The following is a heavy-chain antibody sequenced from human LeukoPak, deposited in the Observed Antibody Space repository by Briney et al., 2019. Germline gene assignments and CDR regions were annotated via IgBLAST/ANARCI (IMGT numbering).Heavy chain of an antibody. V-gene: IGHV3-48*03. D-gene: IGHD3-22*01. J-gene: IGHJ6*03. CDR2: IRSSGSTI. CDR1: GFTFSSYE. Sequence: GGSLRLSCAASGFTFSSYEMNWVRQAPGKGLEWVSYIRSSGSTIYYADSVKGRFTISRDNAKNSLYLQMNSLRAEDTAVYYCARATYYYDSSGSLSYYYMDVWGKGTTVTVSS. CDR3: ARATYYYDSSGSLSYYYMDV.